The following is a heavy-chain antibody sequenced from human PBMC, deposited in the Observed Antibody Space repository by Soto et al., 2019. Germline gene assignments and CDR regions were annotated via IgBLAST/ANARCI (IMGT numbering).Heavy chain of an antibody. D-gene: IGHD3-10*01. CDR1: GYTFTSYA. CDR3: ARSLWFGELYYGMDV. V-gene: IGHV1-3*01. CDR2: INAGNGNT. Sequence: QVQLVQSGAEVKKPGASVKVSCKASGYTFTSYAMHWVRQAPGQRLEWMGWINAGNGNTKYSQKFQGRVTITRDTSASTAYMELSSLRSQDTAVYYCARSLWFGELYYGMDVWGQGTTVTVPS. J-gene: IGHJ6*02.